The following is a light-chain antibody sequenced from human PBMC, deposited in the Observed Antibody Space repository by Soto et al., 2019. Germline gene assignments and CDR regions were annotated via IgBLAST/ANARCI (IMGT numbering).Light chain of an antibody. CDR2: GAS. CDR3: QQYDNSPLT. CDR1: QSVSSSY. Sequence: DIVLTQSPGTLSFSPCEIAALSCSSSQSVSSSYLAWYQQKPGQAPRLLIYGASNRATGIPDRFSGSGSGTDFTLTISRLEPEDFAVYYCQQYDNSPLTFGGGTKVDIK. V-gene: IGKV3-20*01. J-gene: IGKJ4*01.